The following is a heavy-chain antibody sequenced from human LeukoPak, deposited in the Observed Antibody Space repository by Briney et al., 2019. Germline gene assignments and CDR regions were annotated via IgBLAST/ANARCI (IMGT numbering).Heavy chain of an antibody. J-gene: IGHJ4*02. Sequence: SGVSLRLSCAASGFTFSSYAMSWVRQAPGKGLEWVSAISGSGGSTYYADSVKGRFTISRDNSKNTLYLQMNSLRAEDTAVYYCAKAGRKQQLVDYWGQGTLVIVSS. CDR3: AKAGRKQQLVDY. V-gene: IGHV3-23*01. CDR2: ISGSGGST. CDR1: GFTFSSYA. D-gene: IGHD6-13*01.